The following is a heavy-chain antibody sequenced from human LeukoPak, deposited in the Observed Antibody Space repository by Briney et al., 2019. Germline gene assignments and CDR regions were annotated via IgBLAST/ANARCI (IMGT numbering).Heavy chain of an antibody. D-gene: IGHD3-10*01. J-gene: IGHJ6*02. Sequence: GGSLRLSCAASGFTFSNYAMHWVRQAPGKGLEWVAVISYDGSNKYWADSVQGRFTISRDNSKNTVYLQMNRLRPEDTAVYYCARGGYGSGSYDYYFYGMDVWGQGTTVTVSS. V-gene: IGHV3-30*14. CDR3: ARGGYGSGSYDYYFYGMDV. CDR1: GFTFSNYA. CDR2: ISYDGSNK.